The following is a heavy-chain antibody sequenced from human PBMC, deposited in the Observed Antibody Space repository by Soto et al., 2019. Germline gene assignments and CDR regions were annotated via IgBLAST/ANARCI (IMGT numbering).Heavy chain of an antibody. CDR1: GFTFSSYA. V-gene: IGHV3-23*01. CDR2: ISGSGGST. Sequence: EVRLLESGGGLVKPGGSLRLSCAASGFTFSSYAMSWVRQAPGKGLEWVSAISGSGGSTYYADSVKGRFTISRDNSKNTLYLQMNSLRAEDTAVYYCAKDLNRCSGGSCYSSFDYWGQGTLVTVSS. J-gene: IGHJ4*02. CDR3: AKDLNRCSGGSCYSSFDY. D-gene: IGHD2-15*01.